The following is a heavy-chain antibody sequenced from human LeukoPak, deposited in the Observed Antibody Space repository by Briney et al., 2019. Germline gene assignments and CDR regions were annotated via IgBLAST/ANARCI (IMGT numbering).Heavy chain of an antibody. CDR3: ATLSVVVVPAELN. D-gene: IGHD2-15*01. J-gene: IGHJ4*02. Sequence: GGSLRLSCAASGFTFSSYWMNWVRQAPGKGLEWVANIKQDGSEKYYVDSVKGRFTISRDNAKNSLYLQMNSLRAEDTAVYYCATLSVVVVPAELNWGQGTLVTVSS. CDR1: GFTFSSYW. CDR2: IKQDGSEK. V-gene: IGHV3-7*03.